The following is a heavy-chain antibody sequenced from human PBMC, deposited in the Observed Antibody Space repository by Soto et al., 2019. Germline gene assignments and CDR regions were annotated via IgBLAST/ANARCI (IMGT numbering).Heavy chain of an antibody. D-gene: IGHD6-13*01. J-gene: IGHJ4*02. CDR3: ARARHSSSSQWTGQISYFDY. CDR2: INHSGST. CDR1: GGSFSGYY. V-gene: IGHV4-34*01. Sequence: QVQLQQWGAGLLKPSETLSLTCAVYGGSFSGYYWSWIRQPPGKGLEWIGEINHSGSTNYNPSLMRRVTISVDTPKNQFSLQLSPVTAAATAVYYLARARHSSSSQWTGQISYFDYWGQGTLVTVSS.